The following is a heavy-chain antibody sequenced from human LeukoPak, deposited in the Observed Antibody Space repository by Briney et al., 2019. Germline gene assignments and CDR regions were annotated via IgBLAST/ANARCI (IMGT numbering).Heavy chain of an antibody. CDR1: GGSISSGDYY. D-gene: IGHD3-10*01. Sequence: NASQTLSLTCTVSGGSISSGDYYWSWIRQPPGKGLEWIGYIYYSGSTYYNPSLKSRVTISVDTSKNQFSLKLSSVTAADTAVYYCARAGGSGSLNWFDPCGQGTLVTVSS. CDR3: ARAGGSGSLNWFDP. J-gene: IGHJ5*02. V-gene: IGHV4-30-4*01. CDR2: IYYSGST.